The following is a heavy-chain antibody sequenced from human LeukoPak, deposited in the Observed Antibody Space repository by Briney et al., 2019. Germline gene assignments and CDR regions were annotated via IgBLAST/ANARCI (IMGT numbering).Heavy chain of an antibody. J-gene: IGHJ6*02. D-gene: IGHD6-13*01. CDR2: IYYSGST. CDR1: GGSISSYY. CDR3: AKESRSSHYGMDV. V-gene: IGHV4-59*01. Sequence: PSETLSLTCTVSGGSISSYYWSWIRQPPGKGLEWIGYIYYSGSTNYNPSLKSRVTISVDTSKNQFSLKLSSVTAADTAVYYCAKESRSSHYGMDVWGQGTTVTVSS.